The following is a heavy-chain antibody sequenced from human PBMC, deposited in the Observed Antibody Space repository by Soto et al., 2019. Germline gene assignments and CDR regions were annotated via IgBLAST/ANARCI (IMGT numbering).Heavy chain of an antibody. V-gene: IGHV4-34*01. CDR3: ASARWDY. CDR2: INHNGLT. D-gene: IGHD2-15*01. J-gene: IGHJ4*02. Sequence: SETLSLTCGVYGASFTSNYWSWVRQPPAKGLEWIGEINHNGLTNYNPSLKSRVTISVDTSKNQLSLKLTSVTAADTAVYYCASARWDYWGQGTLVTVSS. CDR1: GASFTSNY.